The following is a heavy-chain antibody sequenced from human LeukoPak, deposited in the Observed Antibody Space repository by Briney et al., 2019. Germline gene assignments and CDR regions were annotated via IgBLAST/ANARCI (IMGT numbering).Heavy chain of an antibody. CDR1: GYAFNTYG. J-gene: IGHJ1*01. D-gene: IGHD1-1*01. Sequence: ASVKVSCKASGYAFNTYGISWVRQAPGQGLGWVGWISAYNGNTHYAQKLQGRVTMTTDTSTNTAYMEVRSLRPDDTAVYYCTRTTFLGSTYFQHWGQGTLVTVSS. V-gene: IGHV1-18*04. CDR3: TRTTFLGSTYFQH. CDR2: ISAYNGNT.